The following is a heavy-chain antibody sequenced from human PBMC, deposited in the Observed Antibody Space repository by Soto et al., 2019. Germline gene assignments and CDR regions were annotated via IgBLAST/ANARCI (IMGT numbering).Heavy chain of an antibody. D-gene: IGHD2-21*02. CDR3: ARTIVVVTAAFDI. CDR2: INAGNGNT. J-gene: IGHJ3*02. Sequence: ASVKVSCKASGYTFTSYAMQWVRQAPGQRLEWMGWINAGNGNTKYSQKFQGRVTITRDTSASTAYMELSSLRSEDTAVYYCARTIVVVTAAFDIWGQGTMVTVSS. CDR1: GYTFTSYA. V-gene: IGHV1-3*01.